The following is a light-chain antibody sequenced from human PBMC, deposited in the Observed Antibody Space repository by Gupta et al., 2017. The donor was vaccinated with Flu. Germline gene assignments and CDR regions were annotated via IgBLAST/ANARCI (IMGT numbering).Light chain of an antibody. CDR2: DTS. CDR3: QQYANAPLT. J-gene: IGKJ4*01. V-gene: IGKV1-33*01. Sequence: GDRVTITCQASQDIDKFLNWYRQKPGKAPEILIFDTSNLETGVPSRFSGRGTGTVFTFTISSLQPEDITTYFRQQYANAPLTFGGGTKVEI. CDR1: QDIDKF.